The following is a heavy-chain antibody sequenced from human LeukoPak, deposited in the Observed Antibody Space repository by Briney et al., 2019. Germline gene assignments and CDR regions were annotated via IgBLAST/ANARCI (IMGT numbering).Heavy chain of an antibody. D-gene: IGHD4-17*01. J-gene: IGHJ4*02. CDR1: GFTFSSYG. Sequence: GGSLRLSCAASGFTFSSYGMHWVRQAPGKGLEWVAVIWYDGSNKYYADSVKGRFTTSRDNSKNTLYLQMNSLRAEDTAVYYCAKVADYGDDDDYWGQGTLVTVSS. CDR3: AKVADYGDDDDY. CDR2: IWYDGSNK. V-gene: IGHV3-33*06.